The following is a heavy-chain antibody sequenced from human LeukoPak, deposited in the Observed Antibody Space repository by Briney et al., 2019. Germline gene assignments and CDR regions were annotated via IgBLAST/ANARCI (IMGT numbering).Heavy chain of an antibody. D-gene: IGHD2-2*03. V-gene: IGHV3-74*01. CDR3: ARAGYCSSTSCYGDFDY. Sequence: PGGSLRLSCAASGFTFSSYWMHWVRQAPGKGLVWVSRINSDGSSTSYADSVKGRFTISRDNAKNTLYLQMNSLRAEDTAVYYCARAGYCSSTSCYGDFDYWGQGTLVTVSP. CDR2: INSDGSST. CDR1: GFTFSSYW. J-gene: IGHJ4*02.